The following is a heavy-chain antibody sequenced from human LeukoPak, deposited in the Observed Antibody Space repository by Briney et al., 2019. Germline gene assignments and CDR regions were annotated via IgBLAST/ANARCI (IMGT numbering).Heavy chain of an antibody. D-gene: IGHD1-26*01. V-gene: IGHV4-59*01. Sequence: SETLSLTCTVSGGSISSYYCSWIRQHPGKGLECIGYIYYSGSTNYSPSLKSRVTISVDTSKNQFSLKLSSVTAADTAVYYCARGCVGSCGGGYDYWGQGTLVTVSS. CDR3: ARGCVGSCGGGYDY. CDR2: IYYSGST. J-gene: IGHJ4*02. CDR1: GGSISSYY.